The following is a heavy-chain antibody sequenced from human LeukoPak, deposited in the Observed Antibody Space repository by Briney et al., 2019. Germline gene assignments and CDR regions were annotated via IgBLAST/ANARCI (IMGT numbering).Heavy chain of an antibody. Sequence: GGSLRLSCAASGFTFSSYWMSWVRQAPGKGLEWVANIKQDGSEKYYADSVKGRFTISRDNSKNTLYLQMNSLRAEDTAVYYCARDQEKDAPMDVWGQGTTVTVSS. CDR3: ARDQEKDAPMDV. CDR2: IKQDGSEK. J-gene: IGHJ6*02. CDR1: GFTFSSYW. V-gene: IGHV3-7*01.